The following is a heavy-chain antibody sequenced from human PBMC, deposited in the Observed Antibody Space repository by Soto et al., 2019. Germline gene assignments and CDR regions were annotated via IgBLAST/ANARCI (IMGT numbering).Heavy chain of an antibody. V-gene: IGHV3-30*14. CDR2: ISYDGSNK. Sequence: GGSLRLSCAASGFTFSSYAMHWVRQAPGKGLEWVAVISYDGSNKYYADSVKGRFTISRDNSKNTLYPQMGSLRAEDMAVYYCARVVVAATLYGDYYYYMDVWGKGTTVTVSS. CDR3: ARVVVAATLYGDYYYYMDV. J-gene: IGHJ6*03. CDR1: GFTFSSYA. D-gene: IGHD2-15*01.